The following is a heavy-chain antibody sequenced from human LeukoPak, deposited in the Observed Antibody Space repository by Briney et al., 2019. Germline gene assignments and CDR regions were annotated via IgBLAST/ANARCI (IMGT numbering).Heavy chain of an antibody. Sequence: GGSLRLSCAASGFIFSNYGMHWVRQAPGKGLEWVAVIWYDGSNKYYTDSVKGRFTVSRDNSKNTLYLQMNSLRAEDTAVYYCAKEGYSSGSSSDSWGQGTLVTVSS. CDR3: AKEGYSSGSSSDS. CDR1: GFIFSNYG. J-gene: IGHJ4*02. D-gene: IGHD6-19*01. V-gene: IGHV3-33*06. CDR2: IWYDGSNK.